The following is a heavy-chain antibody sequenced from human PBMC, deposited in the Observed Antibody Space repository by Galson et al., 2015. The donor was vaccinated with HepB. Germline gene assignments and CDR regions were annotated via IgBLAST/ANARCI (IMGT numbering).Heavy chain of an antibody. CDR1: GFTFSTSA. CDR2: ITGSGGAT. J-gene: IGHJ4*02. V-gene: IGHV3-23*01. CDR3: AKTKWGIYSGPFDY. Sequence: SLRLSCAGSGFTFSTSAMSWVRQAPGKGLHWVSSITGSGGATYYADSVKGRFTISRDNSKNTLYLQINGLRAEDTAIYYCAKTKWGIYSGPFDYWGQGTPVTVSS. D-gene: IGHD7-27*01.